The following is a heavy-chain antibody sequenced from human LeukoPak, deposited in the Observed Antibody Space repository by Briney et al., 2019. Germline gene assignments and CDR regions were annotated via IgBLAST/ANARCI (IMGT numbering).Heavy chain of an antibody. D-gene: IGHD3-9*01. Sequence: SETLSLTCTVSGGSISSYYWSWIRQPPGKGLEWIGYIYYSGCTNYNPSLKSRVTISVDTSKNQFSLKLSSVTAADTAVYYCARVAPNYDILTGYRTQPYYFDYWGQGTLVTVSS. V-gene: IGHV4-59*01. CDR1: GGSISSYY. J-gene: IGHJ4*02. CDR2: IYYSGCT. CDR3: ARVAPNYDILTGYRTQPYYFDY.